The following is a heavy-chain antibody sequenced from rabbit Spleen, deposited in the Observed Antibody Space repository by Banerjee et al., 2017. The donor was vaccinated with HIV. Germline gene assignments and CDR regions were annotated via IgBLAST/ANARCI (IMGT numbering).Heavy chain of an antibody. CDR2: IDIGSSGFT. CDR3: ARDLTDVIGWNFGW. Sequence: QSLEESGGDLVKPGASLTLTCTASGVSFSSSSYMCWVRQAPGKGLEWIACIDIGSSGFTYFATWAKGRFTCSKTSSTTVTLQMTRLTAADTATYFCARDLTDVIGWNFGWWGQGTLVTVS. V-gene: IGHV1S40*01. J-gene: IGHJ4*01. D-gene: IGHD1-1*01. CDR1: GVSFSSSSY.